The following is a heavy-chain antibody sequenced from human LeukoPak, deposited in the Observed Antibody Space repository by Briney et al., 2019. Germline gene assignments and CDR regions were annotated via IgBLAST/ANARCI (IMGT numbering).Heavy chain of an antibody. CDR2: IYYSGST. Sequence: KPSETLSLTCTVSGGSISSSSYYWGWIRQTPGKGLEWIGSIYYSGSTYYNPSLKSRVTISVDTSKNQFSLKLSSVTAADTAVYYCARVGRIFWSGYSYNWFDPWGQGTLVTVSS. CDR1: GGSISSSSYY. D-gene: IGHD3-3*01. J-gene: IGHJ5*02. CDR3: ARVGRIFWSGYSYNWFDP. V-gene: IGHV4-39*07.